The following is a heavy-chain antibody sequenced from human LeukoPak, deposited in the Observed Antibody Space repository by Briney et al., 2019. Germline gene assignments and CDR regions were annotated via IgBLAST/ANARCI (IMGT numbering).Heavy chain of an antibody. D-gene: IGHD6-19*01. V-gene: IGHV4-39*01. J-gene: IGHJ5*01. CDR3: ARNGSRYSSGWFDY. CDR1: GGSISSSSYY. CDR2: IYYSGST. Sequence: PSETLSLTCTVSGGSISSSSYYWGWIRQPPGKGLEWIGSIYYSGSTYYNPSLKGRVTISVDTSKNQFSLKLSSVTAADTAVYYCARNGSRYSSGWFDYWGQGTLVTVSS.